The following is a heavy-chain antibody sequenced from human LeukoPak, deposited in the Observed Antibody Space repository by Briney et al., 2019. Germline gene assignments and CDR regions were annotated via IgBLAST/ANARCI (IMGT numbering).Heavy chain of an antibody. J-gene: IGHJ4*02. CDR2: IYTSGST. CDR3: ARDSGWLLNYFDY. D-gene: IGHD3-22*01. Sequence: SETLSLTCTVSGGSISSGSYYWSWIRQPAGKGLEWIGRIYTSGSTNYNPSLKSRVTISVDTSKNQFSLKLSSVTAADTAVYHCARDSGWLLNYFDYWGQGTLVTVSS. V-gene: IGHV4-61*02. CDR1: GGSISSGSYY.